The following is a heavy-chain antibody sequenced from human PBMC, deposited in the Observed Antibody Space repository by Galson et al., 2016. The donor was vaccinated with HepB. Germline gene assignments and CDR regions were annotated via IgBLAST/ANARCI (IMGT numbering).Heavy chain of an antibody. CDR1: GFTFSTYS. V-gene: IGHV3-23*01. CDR3: AKSSCGGKCYYRMDV. Sequence: SLRLSCAASGFTFSTYSMTWVRQAPGKGLEWVSAISGTGGRTHYADSVKGRFSISRDGSTNTLYLQLNTLRVDDTAVYYCAKSSCGGKCYYRMDVWGQGTTVTVS. J-gene: IGHJ6*02. D-gene: IGHD4-23*01. CDR2: ISGTGGRT.